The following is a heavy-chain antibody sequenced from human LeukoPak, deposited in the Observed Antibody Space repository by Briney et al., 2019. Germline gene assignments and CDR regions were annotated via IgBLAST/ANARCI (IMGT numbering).Heavy chain of an antibody. Sequence: GASVKVSCKASGYTLTSYAMNWVRQAPGQGLEWMGWINTNTGNPTYAQGFTGRFVFPLDTSVSTTYLQISSLKAEDTAVYYCASGPSYSGSNEYFDYWGQGTLVTVSS. V-gene: IGHV7-4-1*02. CDR1: GYTLTSYA. D-gene: IGHD1-26*01. CDR2: INTNTGNP. J-gene: IGHJ4*02. CDR3: ASGPSYSGSNEYFDY.